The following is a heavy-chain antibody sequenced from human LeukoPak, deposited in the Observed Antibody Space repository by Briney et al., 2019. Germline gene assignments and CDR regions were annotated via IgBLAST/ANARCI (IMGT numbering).Heavy chain of an antibody. CDR1: GFTFSSYG. D-gene: IGHD7-27*01. J-gene: IGHJ2*01. CDR2: ISYDGSNK. V-gene: IGHV3-30*18. CDR3: AKNWGDGSYWYFDL. Sequence: GGSLRLSCAASGFTFSSYGMHWVRQAPGKGLEWVAVISYDGSNKYYADSVKGRFTISRDNSKNTLYLQMNSLRAEDTAVYYCAKNWGDGSYWYFDLWGRGTLVTVSS.